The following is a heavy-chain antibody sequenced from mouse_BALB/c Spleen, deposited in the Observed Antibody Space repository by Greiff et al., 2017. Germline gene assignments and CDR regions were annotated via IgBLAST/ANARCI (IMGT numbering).Heavy chain of an antibody. V-gene: IGHV1-80*01. CDR1: GYAFSSYW. D-gene: IGHD2-3*01. Sequence: VQLQHSGAELVRPGSSVKISCKASGYAFSSYWMNWVKQRPGQGLEWIGQIYPGDGDTNYNGKFKGKATLTADKSSSTAYMQLSSLTSEDSAVYFCARSDGYSNWYFDVWGAGTTVTVSS. CDR2: IYPGDGDT. CDR3: ARSDGYSNWYFDV. J-gene: IGHJ1*01.